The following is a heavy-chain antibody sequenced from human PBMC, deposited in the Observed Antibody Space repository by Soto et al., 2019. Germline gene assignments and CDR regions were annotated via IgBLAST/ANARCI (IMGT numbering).Heavy chain of an antibody. CDR3: VRYPRSVGGSYRPDY. CDR1: GFTFSSYW. V-gene: IGHV3-74*01. CDR2: INSDGSIT. J-gene: IGHJ4*02. Sequence: PGGSLRLSCAASGFTFSSYWMHWVRQVPEKGLVWVSRINSDGSITNYADAVKGRFTISRDNVKNTLYLQMNSLRAEDTAVYYCVRYPRSVGGSYRPDYWGQGTRVTGSS. D-gene: IGHD3-16*02.